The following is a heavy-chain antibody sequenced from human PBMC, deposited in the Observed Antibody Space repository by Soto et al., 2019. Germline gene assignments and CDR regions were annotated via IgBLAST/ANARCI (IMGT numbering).Heavy chain of an antibody. CDR3: GRGPSPRAPAGGTPYYYAMDV. D-gene: IGHD2-2*01. CDR2: MNPINGAT. V-gene: IGHV1-8*02. CDR1: GYDFTAYD. J-gene: IGHJ6*02. Sequence: QVLLVQSGAEVKQSGASVKVSCKASGYDFTAYDINRVRQASGQGLEWMGWMNPINGATGTARRFQGRGSMTRNTDTGTAYLELTSLRSDDTAVYFCGRGPSPRAPAGGTPYYYAMDVWGQGTTVTVSS.